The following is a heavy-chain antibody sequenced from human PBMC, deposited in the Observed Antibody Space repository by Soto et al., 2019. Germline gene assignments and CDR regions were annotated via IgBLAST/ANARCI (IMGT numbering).Heavy chain of an antibody. D-gene: IGHD1-20*01. CDR2: IIPLLGIT. Sequence: QAQLMQSGAEVKKPGSSVKVSCRASGGTFSGYALNWARQAPGQGLEWMGGIIPLLGITDYGQKFQGRITIAADESTGTAYMDLRGLRSEDTAVYYCARVPRSITGTTSSEDFQHWGQGTPVSVSS. CDR1: GGTFSGYA. V-gene: IGHV1-69*01. CDR3: ARVPRSITGTTSSEDFQH. J-gene: IGHJ1*01.